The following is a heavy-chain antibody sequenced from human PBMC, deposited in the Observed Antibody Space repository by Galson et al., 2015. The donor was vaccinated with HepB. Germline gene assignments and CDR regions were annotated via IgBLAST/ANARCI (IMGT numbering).Heavy chain of an antibody. V-gene: IGHV6-1*01. CDR3: ARGPGALNY. CDR2: TYYRSKWYS. CDR1: GDSVSSNSAA. D-gene: IGHD1-26*01. Sequence: CAISGDSVSSNSAAWNWIRQSPSRGLEWLGRTYYRSKWYSYYAVSVKSRITISPDTSKSQFSLQLNSVTPEDTAIYYCARGPGALNYWGRGTLVTVSS. J-gene: IGHJ4*02.